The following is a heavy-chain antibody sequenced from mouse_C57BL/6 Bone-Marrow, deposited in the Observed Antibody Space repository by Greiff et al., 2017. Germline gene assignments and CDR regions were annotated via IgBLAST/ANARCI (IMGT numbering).Heavy chain of an antibody. CDR3: ARFKVYFDY. Sequence: VQLQQPGAELVMPGASVKLSCKASGYTFTSYWMHWVKQRPGQGLEWIGEIDPSDSYTNYNQKFKGKSTLTVDKSSSTAYMQLSSLTSEDSAVYYCARFKVYFDYWGQGTTLTVSS. V-gene: IGHV1-69*01. CDR1: GYTFTSYW. CDR2: IDPSDSYT. D-gene: IGHD1-3*01. J-gene: IGHJ2*01.